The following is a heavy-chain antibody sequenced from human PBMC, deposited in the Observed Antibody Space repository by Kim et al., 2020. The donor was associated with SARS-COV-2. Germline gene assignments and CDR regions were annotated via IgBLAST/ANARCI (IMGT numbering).Heavy chain of an antibody. CDR2: SYYSGST. J-gene: IGHJ6*01. CDR3: ARQGDSGGWGYYYVMD. D-gene: IGHD6-19*01. CDR1: GGSISSSSYY. Sequence: SETLSLTCTVSGGSISSSSYYWGWIRQPPGKGLEWIGSSYYSGSTYYNPSLKSRVTISVDTSKNQFSLKLSSVIAADTAGYYFARQGDSGGWGYYYVMD. V-gene: IGHV4-39*01.